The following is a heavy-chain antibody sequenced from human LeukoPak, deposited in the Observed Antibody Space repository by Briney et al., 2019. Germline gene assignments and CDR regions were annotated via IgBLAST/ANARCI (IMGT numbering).Heavy chain of an antibody. CDR2: IGTAGDT. CDR3: ARDFALVGALYYYYGMDV. Sequence: GGSLRLSCAASGFTFSSYDMHWVRQATGKGLEWVSAIGTAGDTYYPGSVKGRFTISRENAKNSLYLQMNSLRDEDTAVYYCARDFALVGALYYYYGMDVWGQGTTVTVSS. CDR1: GFTFSSYD. D-gene: IGHD1-26*01. V-gene: IGHV3-13*01. J-gene: IGHJ6*02.